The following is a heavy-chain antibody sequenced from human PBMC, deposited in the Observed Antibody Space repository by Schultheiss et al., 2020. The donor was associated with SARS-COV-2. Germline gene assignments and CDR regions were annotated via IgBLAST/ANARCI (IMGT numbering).Heavy chain of an antibody. CDR2: ISAYNGNT. V-gene: IGHV1-2*04. Sequence: ASVKVSCKASGGTFSSYAISWVRQAPGQGLEWMGWISAYNGNTNYAQKFQGWVTMTRDTSISTAYMELSRLRSDDTAVYYCARVLPTHSSGYQDYWGQGTLVTVSS. D-gene: IGHD3-22*01. CDR3: ARVLPTHSSGYQDY. CDR1: GGTFSSYA. J-gene: IGHJ4*02.